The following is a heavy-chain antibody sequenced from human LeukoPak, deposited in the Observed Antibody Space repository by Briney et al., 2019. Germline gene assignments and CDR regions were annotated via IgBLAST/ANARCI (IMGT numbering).Heavy chain of an antibody. CDR2: IYYNGNS. Sequence: SQTLSLTCTVSGGSISSSGDFWTWIRQHPGKGLGWIGYIYYNGNSYYNPSLKSRVTISEDTSKNQFSLKLSSVTAADTAVYYCARTRGGVVVFDYWGQGTLVTVSS. V-gene: IGHV4-31*03. CDR3: ARTRGGVVVFDY. D-gene: IGHD2-15*01. J-gene: IGHJ4*02. CDR1: GGSISSSGDF.